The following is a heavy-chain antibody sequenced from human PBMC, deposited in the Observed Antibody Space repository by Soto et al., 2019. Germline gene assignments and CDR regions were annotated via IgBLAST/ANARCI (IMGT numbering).Heavy chain of an antibody. J-gene: IGHJ3*02. Sequence: PWETLSLTCTVSGGSVSSGSYYWSWIRQPPGKGLEWIGYIYYSGRTNYNPSLKSRVTITVDTSKNQFSLKLSSVTAADTAVYYCARDRGRDGYSDNAFDIWGQGTMVTVSS. V-gene: IGHV4-61*01. CDR1: GGSVSSGSYY. D-gene: IGHD5-18*01. CDR2: IYYSGRT. CDR3: ARDRGRDGYSDNAFDI.